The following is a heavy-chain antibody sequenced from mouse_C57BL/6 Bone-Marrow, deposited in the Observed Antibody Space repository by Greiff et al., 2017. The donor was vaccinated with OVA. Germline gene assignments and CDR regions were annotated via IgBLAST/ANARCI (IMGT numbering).Heavy chain of an antibody. CDR1: GYTFTSYW. CDR3: ERENYYGSSSRCYWYFDV. J-gene: IGHJ1*03. V-gene: IGHV1-55*01. D-gene: IGHD1-1*01. CDR2: IYPGSGST. Sequence: VQLQQPGAELVKPGASVKMSCKASGYTFTSYWITWVKQRPGQGLEWIGDIYPGSGSTNYNEKFKSKATLTVDTSSSTAYMQLSSLTSEDSAVYYCERENYYGSSSRCYWYFDVWGTGTTVTVSS.